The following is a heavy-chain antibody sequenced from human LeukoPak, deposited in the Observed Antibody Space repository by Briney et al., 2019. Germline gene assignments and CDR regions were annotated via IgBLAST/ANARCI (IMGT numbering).Heavy chain of an antibody. V-gene: IGHV3-23*01. CDR3: TTGLYYYDSSGRCAFDI. Sequence: GGSLRLSCAASGFTFSSYAMSWVRQAPGKGLEWVSAISGSGGSTYYADSVKGRFTISRDNSKNTLYLQMNSLRAEDTAVYYCTTGLYYYDSSGRCAFDIWGQGTLVTVSS. CDR1: GFTFSSYA. J-gene: IGHJ3*02. CDR2: ISGSGGST. D-gene: IGHD3-22*01.